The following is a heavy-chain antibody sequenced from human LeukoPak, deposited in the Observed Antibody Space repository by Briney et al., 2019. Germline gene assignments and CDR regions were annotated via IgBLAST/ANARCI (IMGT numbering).Heavy chain of an antibody. Sequence: SETLSLTCTVSGGSLSSSSYYWGWIRQPPGKGLEWFGSIYYSGSTYYNPSLKSRVTISVDTSKNQFSLKLSSVTAADTAVYYCARSGWLYYFDYWGQGTMVTVSS. CDR2: IYYSGST. CDR3: ARSGWLYYFDY. D-gene: IGHD6-19*01. J-gene: IGHJ4*02. V-gene: IGHV4-39*01. CDR1: GGSLSSSSYY.